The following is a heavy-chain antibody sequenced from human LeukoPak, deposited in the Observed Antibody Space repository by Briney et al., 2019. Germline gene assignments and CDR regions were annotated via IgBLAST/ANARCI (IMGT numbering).Heavy chain of an antibody. CDR1: GGSITNDY. D-gene: IGHD2-2*03. Sequence: SETLSLTCTVSGGSITNDYWSWIRQSPGKGLEWIGYIYPSGSTNYNPSLKSRVTISLDTSKNQFSLRLSSVTAADTAVYYCAREALDIVVVPAATSYYFDYWGQGTLVTVSS. CDR2: IYPSGST. V-gene: IGHV4-4*09. J-gene: IGHJ4*02. CDR3: AREALDIVVVPAATSYYFDY.